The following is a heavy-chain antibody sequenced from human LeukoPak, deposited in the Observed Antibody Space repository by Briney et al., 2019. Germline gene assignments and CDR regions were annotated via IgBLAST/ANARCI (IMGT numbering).Heavy chain of an antibody. CDR2: INHSGST. CDR3: ARVKDSSGYYYFDY. Sequence: SETLSLTCAVYGGSFSGYYWSWIRQPPGKGLEWIGEINHSGSTHYNPSLKSRVTISVDTSKNQFSLKLSSVTAADTAVYYCARVKDSSGYYYFDYWGQGTLVTVSS. CDR1: GGSFSGYY. D-gene: IGHD3-22*01. J-gene: IGHJ4*02. V-gene: IGHV4-34*01.